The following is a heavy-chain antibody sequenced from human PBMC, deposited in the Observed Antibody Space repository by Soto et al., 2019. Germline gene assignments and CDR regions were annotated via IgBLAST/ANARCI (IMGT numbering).Heavy chain of an antibody. D-gene: IGHD6-19*01. J-gene: IGHJ3*02. CDR2: ISYDGSNK. Sequence: GGSLRLSCAASGFTFSSYGMHWVRQAPGKGLEWVAVISYDGSNKYYADSVKGRFTISRDNSKNTLYLQMNSLRAEDTAVYCCAKEMRLAGHYDAFDIWGQGTMVT. CDR1: GFTFSSYG. V-gene: IGHV3-30*18. CDR3: AKEMRLAGHYDAFDI.